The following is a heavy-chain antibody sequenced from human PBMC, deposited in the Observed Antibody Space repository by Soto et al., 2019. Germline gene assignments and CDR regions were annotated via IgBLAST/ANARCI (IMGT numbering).Heavy chain of an antibody. CDR2: INHSGST. V-gene: IGHV4-34*01. Sequence: PSETLSLTCAVYGGSFSGCCWSWIRQPPGKGLEWIGEINHSGSTNYSPSLKSRVTISVDTSKNQFSLKLGSVTAADTAVYYCARVSGSREVDYWGQGTLVTVSS. CDR1: GGSFSGCC. D-gene: IGHD3-10*01. CDR3: ARVSGSREVDY. J-gene: IGHJ4*02.